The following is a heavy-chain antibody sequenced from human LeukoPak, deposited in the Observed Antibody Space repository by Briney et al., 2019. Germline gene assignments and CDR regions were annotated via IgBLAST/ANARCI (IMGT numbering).Heavy chain of an antibody. CDR3: ARGLYNWNDGSVY. CDR1: GYTFTSYD. V-gene: IGHV1-8*03. Sequence: ASVKVSCKASGYTFTSYDINWVRQATGQGLEWMGWMNPNSGNTGYAQKYQGRVTITRNTSISTAYMELSSLRSEDTAVYYCARGLYNWNDGSVYWGQGTLVTVSS. J-gene: IGHJ4*02. CDR2: MNPNSGNT. D-gene: IGHD1-20*01.